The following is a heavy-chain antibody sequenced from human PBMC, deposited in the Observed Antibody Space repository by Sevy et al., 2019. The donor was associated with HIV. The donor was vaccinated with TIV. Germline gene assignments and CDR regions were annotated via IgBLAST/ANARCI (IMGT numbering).Heavy chain of an antibody. V-gene: IGHV4-34*01. D-gene: IGHD3-9*01. CDR1: GGSFSGYY. CDR2: INHSGST. Sequence: SETLSLTCAVYGGSFSGYYWSWIRQPPGKGLEWIGEINHSGSTNYNPSLKSRVTISVDTSKNQFSLKLSSVTAADTAVYYCARALADYYILTGYYRGAYYFDYWGQGTLVTVSS. CDR3: ARALADYYILTGYYRGAYYFDY. J-gene: IGHJ4*02.